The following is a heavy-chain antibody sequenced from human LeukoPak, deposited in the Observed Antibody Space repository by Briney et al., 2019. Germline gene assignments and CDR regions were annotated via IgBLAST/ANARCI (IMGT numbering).Heavy chain of an antibody. CDR2: IKQDGSEK. CDR3: ARKYCSSTSCLFDY. CDR1: GFTFSSYW. Sequence: GGSLRLSCAASGFTFSSYWMKWVRQAPGKGLEWVANIKQDGSEKYYVDSVKGRFTISRDNAKNSLYLQMNSLRAEETAVYYCARKYCSSTSCLFDYWGQGTLVTVSS. V-gene: IGHV3-7*01. J-gene: IGHJ4*02. D-gene: IGHD2-2*01.